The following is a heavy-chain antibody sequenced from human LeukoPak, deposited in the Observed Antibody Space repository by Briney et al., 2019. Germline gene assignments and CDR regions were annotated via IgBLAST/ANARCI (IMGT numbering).Heavy chain of an antibody. CDR3: ARAEGFGESSPFDY. CDR1: GGTFSSYA. CDR2: IIPILGIA. Sequence: SVKVSCKASGGTFSSYAISWVRQAPGQGLEWMGRIIPILGIANYAQKFQGRVTITADKSTSTAYMELSSLRSEDTAVYYCARAEGFGESSPFDYWGQGTLVTVSS. J-gene: IGHJ4*02. D-gene: IGHD3-10*01. V-gene: IGHV1-69*04.